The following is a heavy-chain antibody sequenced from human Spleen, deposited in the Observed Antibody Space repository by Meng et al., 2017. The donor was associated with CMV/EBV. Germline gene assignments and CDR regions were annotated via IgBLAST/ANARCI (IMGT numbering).Heavy chain of an antibody. J-gene: IGHJ2*01. D-gene: IGHD2-2*01. CDR2: IYPGDSDT. CDR3: ARLGYCSSTSCPADWYFDL. V-gene: IGHV5-51*01. CDR1: LTSYW. Sequence: LTSYWIGWVRQMPGKGLEWMGIIYPGDSDTSYSPSFQGQVTISADKSISTAYLQWSSLKASDTAMYYCARLGYCSSTSCPADWYFDLWGRGTLVTVSS.